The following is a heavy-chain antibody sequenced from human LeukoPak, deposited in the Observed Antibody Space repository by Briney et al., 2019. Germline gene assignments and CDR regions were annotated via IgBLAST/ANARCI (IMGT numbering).Heavy chain of an antibody. V-gene: IGHV1-18*01. Sequence: ASVKVSCKASDYTFTSYGISWVRQAPGQGLEWMGWISAYNGNTNYAQKLQGRVTMTTDTSTSTAYMELRSLRSDDTAVYYCARDWLVQDAFDIWGQGTMVTVSS. CDR2: ISAYNGNT. D-gene: IGHD6-19*01. CDR1: DYTFTSYG. CDR3: ARDWLVQDAFDI. J-gene: IGHJ3*02.